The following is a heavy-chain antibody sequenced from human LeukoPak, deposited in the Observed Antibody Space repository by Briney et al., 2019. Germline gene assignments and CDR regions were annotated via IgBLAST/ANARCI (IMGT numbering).Heavy chain of an antibody. CDR1: GFTFSSHA. V-gene: IGHV3-30*04. Sequence: GGSLRLSCAASGFTFSSHAMHWVRQAPGKGLEWLAFISWDGNIKYCADSVEGRFTISRDSPRNTLFLQMNSLRAEDIAVYYCARDLSTRYSVDYWGQGTLVTVSS. CDR3: ARDLSTRYSVDY. D-gene: IGHD1-14*01. CDR2: ISWDGNIK. J-gene: IGHJ4*02.